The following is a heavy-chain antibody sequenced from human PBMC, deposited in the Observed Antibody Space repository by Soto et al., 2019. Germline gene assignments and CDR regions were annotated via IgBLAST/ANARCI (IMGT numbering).Heavy chain of an antibody. CDR2: IDHSGST. J-gene: IGHJ4*02. V-gene: IGHV4-34*01. Sequence: PSETLSLTCAVYGGSFSGYYWSWIRQPPGKGLEWIGEIDHSGSTNYNPSPKSRVTISVDTSKNQFSLKLSSVTAADTAVYYCARVKPRTYYYDTGGDYWGQGTLVTVSS. CDR3: ARVKPRTYYYDTGGDY. D-gene: IGHD3-22*01. CDR1: GGSFSGYY.